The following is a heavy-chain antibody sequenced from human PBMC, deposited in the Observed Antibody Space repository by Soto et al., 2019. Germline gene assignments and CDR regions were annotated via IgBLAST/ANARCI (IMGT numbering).Heavy chain of an antibody. D-gene: IGHD6-13*01. J-gene: IGHJ4*02. Sequence: QVQLVESGGGVVQPGMSLRLSCAASGFSFSSHGMHWVRQAPGKGLEWVAVIWHDGSNKYYADSVKGRFTISRDNSKNMLYLQMNSLRAEDTAVYYCARYSSSWDFWGQGTLVTVSS. CDR1: GFSFSSHG. CDR3: ARYSSSWDF. CDR2: IWHDGSNK. V-gene: IGHV3-33*01.